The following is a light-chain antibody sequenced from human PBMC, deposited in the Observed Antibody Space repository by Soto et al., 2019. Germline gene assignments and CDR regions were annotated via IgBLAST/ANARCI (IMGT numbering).Light chain of an antibody. CDR3: QQSYSTPPS. CDR1: HSISSY. CDR2: AAS. J-gene: IGKJ2*01. V-gene: IGKV1-39*01. Sequence: DIQMTQSPSSLSASVGDRVTITCRASHSISSYLNWYQQKPGKAPKLLIYAASSLQIGVPSRFSGSGSGTDFTLTISSLQPDDFATYYCQQSYSTPPSFGQGTKLEIK.